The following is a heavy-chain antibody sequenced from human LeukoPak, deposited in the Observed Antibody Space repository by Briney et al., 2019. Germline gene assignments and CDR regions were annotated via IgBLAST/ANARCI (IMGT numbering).Heavy chain of an antibody. Sequence: SETLSLTCTVSGGSISSGGYYWTWIRQHPGKGLEWIGYIFYSGSTYYNPSLKSRITISIDTSKNQFSLKLSSVTAADTAVYYCARDRVNPFALTDGVLYYGMDVWGRGTTVTVSS. J-gene: IGHJ6*02. CDR3: ARDRVNPFALTDGVLYYGMDV. D-gene: IGHD1-14*01. CDR2: IFYSGST. V-gene: IGHV4-31*03. CDR1: GGSISSGGYY.